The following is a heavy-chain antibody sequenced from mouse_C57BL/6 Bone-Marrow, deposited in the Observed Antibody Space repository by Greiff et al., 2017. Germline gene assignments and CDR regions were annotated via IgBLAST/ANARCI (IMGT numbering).Heavy chain of an antibody. J-gene: IGHJ4*01. CDR3: ARRGRNCYAMDY. CDR1: GYTFTDYY. V-gene: IGHV1-19*01. Sequence: VQLQQSGPVLVKPGASVKMSCKASGYTFTDYYMNWVKQSHGKSLEWIGVINPYNGGTSYNQKFKGKATLTVDKSSSTAYMELNSLTSEDSAVXYCARRGRNCYAMDYWGQGTSVTVSS. CDR2: INPYNGGT. D-gene: IGHD2-1*01.